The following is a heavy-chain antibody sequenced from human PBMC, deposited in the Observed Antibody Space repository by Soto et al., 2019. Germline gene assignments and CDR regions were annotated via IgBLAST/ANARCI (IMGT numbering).Heavy chain of an antibody. CDR1: GFTFSSYG. J-gene: IGHJ4*02. CDR3: AKDYSSEWQGIDY. CDR2: ISYDGSSK. D-gene: IGHD6-19*01. V-gene: IGHV3-30*18. Sequence: SGGSLRLSCAASGFTFSSYGMHWVRQAPGKGLEWVAVISYDGSSKYSADSVKGRFTISRDNSKNTVYLQMNSLRVEDTAVYYCAKDYSSEWQGIDYCGQGTLLTVSS.